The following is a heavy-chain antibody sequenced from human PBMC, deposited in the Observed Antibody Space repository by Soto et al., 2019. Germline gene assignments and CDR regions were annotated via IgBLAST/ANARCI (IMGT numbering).Heavy chain of an antibody. CDR1: GGSISSGGYS. D-gene: IGHD1-26*01. CDR2: IYHSGST. J-gene: IGHJ5*02. V-gene: IGHV4-30-2*01. CDR3: GRGFRSRGGWFDP. Sequence: SGTLSLTCAVSGGSISSGGYSWSWIRQPPGKGLEWIGYIYHSGSTYYNPSLKSRVTISVDRSKNQFSLKLSSVTAADTAVYYCGRGFRSRGGWFDPWGEGTLVTVSS.